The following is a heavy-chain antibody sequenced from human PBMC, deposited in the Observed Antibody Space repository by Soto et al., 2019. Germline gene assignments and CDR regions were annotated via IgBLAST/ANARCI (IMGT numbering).Heavy chain of an antibody. V-gene: IGHV4-59*08. CDR1: GGSISSYY. D-gene: IGHD2-15*01. CDR3: ARHYCSGGGCYYFGY. Sequence: QVQLQESGPGLVKSSETLSLTCTVSGGSISSYYWSWIRQPPGKGLESIGFISYSGSTNDNPSLKSRVTISVDTSKNQFALKLTSVTATDTAVYFCARHYCSGGGCYYFGYWGQGTLVTVSS. J-gene: IGHJ4*02. CDR2: ISYSGST.